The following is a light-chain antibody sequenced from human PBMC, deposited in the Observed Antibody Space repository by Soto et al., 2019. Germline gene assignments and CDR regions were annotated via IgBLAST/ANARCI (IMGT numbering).Light chain of an antibody. CDR3: QQHNNWPPIT. Sequence: EILMTQSPATLSVSPGQRATLSCRASQSVSSNLAWYQQKPGQAPRLLVYGASTRATGIPARFSGSGSGTEFTPTISSLQSEDWAVYYCQQHNNWPPITFGQGTKVDIK. J-gene: IGKJ5*01. CDR1: QSVSSN. CDR2: GAS. V-gene: IGKV3-15*01.